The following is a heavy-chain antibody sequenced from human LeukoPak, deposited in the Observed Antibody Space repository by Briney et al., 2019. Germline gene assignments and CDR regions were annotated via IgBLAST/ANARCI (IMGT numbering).Heavy chain of an antibody. D-gene: IGHD4-17*01. CDR1: GFTFSSYA. CDR2: ISYDGSNK. CDR3: ARERRTTRRFDY. Sequence: PGRSLRLSCAASGFTFSSYAMHWVRQAPGKGLEWVAVISYDGSNKYYADSVKGRFTISRDNSKNTLYLQMNSLRAEDTAVYYCARERRTTRRFDYWGQGTLATVSS. V-gene: IGHV3-30-3*01. J-gene: IGHJ4*02.